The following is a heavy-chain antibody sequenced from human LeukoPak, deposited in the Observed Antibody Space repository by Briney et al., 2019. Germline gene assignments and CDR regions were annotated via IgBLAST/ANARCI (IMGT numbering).Heavy chain of an antibody. J-gene: IGHJ4*02. CDR1: GGSISSGDYY. D-gene: IGHD3-10*01. CDR2: IYYSGTT. V-gene: IGHV4-30-4*01. CDR3: ARVPGAGSYYRARFDY. Sequence: PLETLSLTCTVSGGSISSGDYYWSWIRQPPGKGLEWIGYIYYSGTTYYNPSLKSRVTISVDTSKNQFSLKLSSVTAAHTAVYYCARVPGAGSYYRARFDYWGQGTLVTVSS.